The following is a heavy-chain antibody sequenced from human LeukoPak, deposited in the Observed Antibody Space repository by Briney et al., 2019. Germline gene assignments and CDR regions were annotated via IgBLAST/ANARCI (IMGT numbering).Heavy chain of an antibody. CDR3: ARDYYDILTGYLSMDV. CDR1: GGSISSSSYY. Sequence: SETLSLTCTVSGGSISSSSYYWSWIRQPPGKGLEWIGYIYYSGSTNYNPSLKSRVTISVDTSKNQFSLKLSSVTAADTAVYYCARDYYDILTGYLSMDVWGQGTTVTVSS. J-gene: IGHJ6*02. D-gene: IGHD3-9*01. V-gene: IGHV4-61*01. CDR2: IYYSGST.